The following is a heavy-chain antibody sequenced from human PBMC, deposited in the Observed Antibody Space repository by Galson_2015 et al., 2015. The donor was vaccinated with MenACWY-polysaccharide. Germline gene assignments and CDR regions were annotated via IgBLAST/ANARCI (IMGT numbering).Heavy chain of an antibody. J-gene: IGHJ3*02. D-gene: IGHD2-2*01. CDR1: GSRFSNSG. CDR2: IQYDGSNK. CDR3: SREGSRIVFHAFDI. V-gene: IGHV3-33*01. Sequence: LRLSCAASGSRFSNSGMHWVRQAPGEGLEWVAVIQYDGSNKAYADSVKGRFTISRDSSKNTVFLEMNTLGVEDTAVYYCSREGSRIVFHAFDIWGQGTMVTVSS.